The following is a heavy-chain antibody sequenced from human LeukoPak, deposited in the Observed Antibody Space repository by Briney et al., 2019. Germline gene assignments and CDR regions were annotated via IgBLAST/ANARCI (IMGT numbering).Heavy chain of an antibody. CDR3: ARGHPTVPGFDY. D-gene: IGHD6-19*01. V-gene: IGHV4-34*01. CDR1: GGSFSGYY. Sequence: SETLSLTCAVYGGSFSGYYWSWIRQPPGKGLEWIGEINHSGSTNYNPSLKSRVTISVDTSKNQFSLKLSSVTAADTAVYYCARGHPTVPGFDYWGRGTLVTVSS. J-gene: IGHJ4*02. CDR2: INHSGST.